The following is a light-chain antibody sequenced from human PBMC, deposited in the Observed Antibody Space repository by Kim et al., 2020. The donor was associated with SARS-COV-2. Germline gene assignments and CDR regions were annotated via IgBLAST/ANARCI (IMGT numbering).Light chain of an antibody. CDR1: QNIRTY. J-gene: IGKJ2*01. CDR2: GAS. V-gene: IGKV1-39*01. CDR3: QQSYGPPPT. Sequence: ASVGDRVTITCRASQNIRTYLNWYQQKPGKSPKLLISGASSLQSGVPSTFSGSGSGTDFTLTISSLQPGDFATYYCQQSYGPPPTFGQGTKVDIK.